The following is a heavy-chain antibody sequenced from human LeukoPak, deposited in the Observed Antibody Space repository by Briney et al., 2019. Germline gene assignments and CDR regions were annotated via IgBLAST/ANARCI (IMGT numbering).Heavy chain of an antibody. Sequence: ASVKVSCKASGYTFTGYYMHWVRQAPGQGLEWMGWINPNSGGTNYAQKFQGRVTMTRDTSISTAYMELSRLRSDDTAVYYCARDLSGWSIGAGIFDYWGQGTLVTVSS. J-gene: IGHJ4*02. V-gene: IGHV1-2*02. D-gene: IGHD6-19*01. CDR2: INPNSGGT. CDR1: GYTFTGYY. CDR3: ARDLSGWSIGAGIFDY.